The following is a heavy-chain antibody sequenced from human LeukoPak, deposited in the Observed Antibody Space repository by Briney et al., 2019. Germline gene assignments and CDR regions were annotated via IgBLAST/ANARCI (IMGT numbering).Heavy chain of an antibody. CDR1: GYSISSDY. J-gene: IGHJ4*02. V-gene: IGHV4-38-2*02. Sequence: PSETLSLTCTVSGYSISSDYWGWIRQPPGKGLEWIGSIYHSGSTYYNPSLKSRVTISVDTSKNQFSLKLSSVTAADTAVYYCARGKSAAGYDYWGQGTLVTLSS. CDR3: ARGKSAAGYDY. CDR2: IYHSGST. D-gene: IGHD6-13*01.